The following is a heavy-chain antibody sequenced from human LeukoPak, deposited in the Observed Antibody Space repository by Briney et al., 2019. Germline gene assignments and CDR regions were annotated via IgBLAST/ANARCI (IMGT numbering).Heavy chain of an antibody. CDR2: IRYDGSNK. J-gene: IGHJ4*02. Sequence: VHPGGSLRLSCAASGFTFSSYGMHWVRQAPGKGLEWVAFIRYDGSNKYYADSVKGRFTISRDNSKNTLYLQMNSLRAEDTAVYYCANRGGWDTAMVNDYWGQGTLVTVSS. D-gene: IGHD5-18*01. CDR1: GFTFSSYG. CDR3: ANRGGWDTAMVNDY. V-gene: IGHV3-30*02.